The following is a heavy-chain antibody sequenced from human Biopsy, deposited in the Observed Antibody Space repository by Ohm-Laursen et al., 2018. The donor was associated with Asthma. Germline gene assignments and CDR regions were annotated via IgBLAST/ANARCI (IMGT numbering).Heavy chain of an antibody. CDR1: GGTFSRYA. CDR3: ARTYYDFLTGQVNDAFAM. J-gene: IGHJ3*02. Sequence: SVKVSCKASGGTFSRYAISWVRQAPGQGLEWMGGIIPIFGTSNYAQKFQGRVTISRDTSASTAYMDLSSLRSEDTAVYYCARTYYDFLTGQVNDAFAMWGQGTMVTVSS. D-gene: IGHD3-9*01. CDR2: IIPIFGTS. V-gene: IGHV1-69*05.